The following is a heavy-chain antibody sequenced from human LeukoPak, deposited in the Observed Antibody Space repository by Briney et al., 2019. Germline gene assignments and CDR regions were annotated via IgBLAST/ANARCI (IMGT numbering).Heavy chain of an antibody. CDR2: LSHDGTTA. CDR3: AREGQRLRVDY. V-gene: IGHV3-30*04. CDR1: GLTFSDHA. J-gene: IGHJ4*02. D-gene: IGHD4-17*01. Sequence: GGSLRLSCVASGLTFSDHAMHWVRQAPGKGLEWLAYLSHDGTTAYYANSVKGRLTISRDNSKNTLFLQLSSLRTEDTAVYYCAREGQRLRVDYWGQGTLVTVSS.